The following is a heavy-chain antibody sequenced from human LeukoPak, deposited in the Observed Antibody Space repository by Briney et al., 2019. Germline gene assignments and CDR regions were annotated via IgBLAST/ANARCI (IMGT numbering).Heavy chain of an antibody. V-gene: IGHV4-4*07. D-gene: IGHD3-16*02. J-gene: IGHJ5*02. CDR1: GGSISSYY. Sequence: PSETPSLTCIVSGGSISSYYWSGIRQPAGKGLEGIGRIYSSWSTNYNPSLKSRVTMSVDTSKNQFSLKLNSVTAADTAVYFCARDLNRQGSYDYVWGSYRSEWIDPWGQGILVTVSS. CDR3: ARDLNRQGSYDYVWGSYRSEWIDP. CDR2: IYSSWST.